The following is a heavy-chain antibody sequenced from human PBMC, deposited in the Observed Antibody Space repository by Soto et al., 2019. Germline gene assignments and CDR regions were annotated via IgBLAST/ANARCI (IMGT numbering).Heavy chain of an antibody. D-gene: IGHD2-15*01. CDR3: ARIYFIYCCPDHRDLHSFRTRGSSDL. J-gene: IGHJ2*01. CDR2: IFSNDEK. V-gene: IGHV2-26*01. CDR1: GFSLSNARMG. Sequence: SGPTLVNPTETLTLTCTVSGFSLSNARMGVSWIRQPPGKALEWLAHIFSNDEKSYSTSLKSRLTISKDTSKSQVVLTMTNMEPVDTAKYSCARIYFIYCCPDHRDLHSFRTRGSSDL.